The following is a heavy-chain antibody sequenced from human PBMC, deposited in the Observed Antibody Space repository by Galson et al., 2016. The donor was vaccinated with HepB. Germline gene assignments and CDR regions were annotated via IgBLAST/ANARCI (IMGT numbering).Heavy chain of an antibody. J-gene: IGHJ4*02. CDR3: ARPSKYSSGWWSLDY. V-gene: IGHV1-18*01. CDR2: ISAYNDNT. D-gene: IGHD6-19*01. Sequence: SVKVSCKASGYTFTNNGISWVRQAPGQGLEWMGWISAYNDNTNYAQKHQGRVTMTTDTSTSTAYMELRDLTYDDTAVYYCARPSKYSSGWWSLDYWGQGTLVTVSS. CDR1: GYTFTNNG.